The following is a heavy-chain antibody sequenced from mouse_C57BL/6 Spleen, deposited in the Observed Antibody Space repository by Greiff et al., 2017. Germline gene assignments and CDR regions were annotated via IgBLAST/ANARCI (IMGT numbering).Heavy chain of an antibody. J-gene: IGHJ3*01. Sequence: EVKLVESVAELVRPGASVKLSCTASGFNIKNTYMHWVKQRPEQGLEWIGRIDPANGNTKYAPKFPGKATITAATSSNTAYLQLSSLTSEDTAFYYCAPITTPPPYWGQGTLVTVSA. CDR3: APITTPPPY. CDR1: GFNIKNTY. V-gene: IGHV14-3*01. CDR2: IDPANGNT. D-gene: IGHD2-4*01.